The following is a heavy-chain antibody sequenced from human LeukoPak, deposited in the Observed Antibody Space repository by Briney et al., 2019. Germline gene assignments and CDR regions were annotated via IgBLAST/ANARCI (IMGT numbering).Heavy chain of an antibody. D-gene: IGHD3-10*01. CDR2: IYSGGST. J-gene: IGHJ5*02. V-gene: IGHV3-53*01. Sequence: GGSLKLSCAASGFTVSSNYMSWVRQAPGKGLEWVSVIYSGGSTYYADSVKGRFTTSRDNSKNTLYLQMNSLRAEDTAVYYCARSLWFGELLWFDPWGQGTLVTVSS. CDR3: ARSLWFGELLWFDP. CDR1: GFTVSSNY.